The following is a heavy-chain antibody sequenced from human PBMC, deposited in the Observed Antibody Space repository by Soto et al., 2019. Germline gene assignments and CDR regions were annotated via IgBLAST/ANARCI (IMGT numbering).Heavy chain of an antibody. CDR3: ARLGSGLDY. Sequence: EVQLVESEGGLVQPGGSLRLSCAASGFTFSTHAMHWVRQAPGKGLEHVSAISKSGDSTFHANSVEGRFTISRDNSKNTLYLQMGSLRAEDMAVYYCARLGSGLDYWGQGTLVTVSS. D-gene: IGHD3-3*01. CDR2: ISKSGDST. J-gene: IGHJ4*02. CDR1: GFTFSTHA. V-gene: IGHV3-64*01.